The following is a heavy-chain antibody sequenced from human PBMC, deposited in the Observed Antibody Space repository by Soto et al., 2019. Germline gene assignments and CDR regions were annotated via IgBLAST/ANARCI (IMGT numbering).Heavy chain of an antibody. CDR3: VSGSGPDYYYYYMDV. CDR1: GYSFTSYW. V-gene: IGHV5-51*01. CDR2: IYPGDSDT. Sequence: GESLKISCKGSGYSFTSYWIGWVRQMPGKGLEWMGIIYPGDSDTRYSPSFQGQVTISADKSISTAYLQWSSLKASDTAMYYCVSGSGPDYYYYYMDVWGKGTTVTVS. J-gene: IGHJ6*03. D-gene: IGHD2-15*01.